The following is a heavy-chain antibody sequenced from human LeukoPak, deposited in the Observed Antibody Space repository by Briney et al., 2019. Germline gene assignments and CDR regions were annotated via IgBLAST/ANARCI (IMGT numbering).Heavy chain of an antibody. J-gene: IGHJ4*02. D-gene: IGHD3-10*01. CDR1: GYTFTGYY. V-gene: IGHV1-2*02. Sequence: ASVKVSCKASGYTFTGYYMHWVRQAPGQGLEWMGWINPNSGGTNYAQKFQGRVTMTRDTSISTAYMELSRLRSDDTAVYYCARSRMVRGTPGFDYWGQGTLVTVSS. CDR2: INPNSGGT. CDR3: ARSRMVRGTPGFDY.